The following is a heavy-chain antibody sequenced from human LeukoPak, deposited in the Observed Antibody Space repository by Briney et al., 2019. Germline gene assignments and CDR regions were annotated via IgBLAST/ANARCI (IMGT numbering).Heavy chain of an antibody. CDR3: ARVALGIGH. D-gene: IGHD7-27*01. CDR2: IYYSGST. Sequence: PSETLSLTFTVSGGSISSSSYYWGWIRQPPGKGLEWIGSIYYSGSTYYNPSLKSRVTISVDTSKNQFSLKLSSVTAADTAVYYCARVALGIGHWGQGTLVTVSS. CDR1: GGSISSSSYY. V-gene: IGHV4-39*01. J-gene: IGHJ4*02.